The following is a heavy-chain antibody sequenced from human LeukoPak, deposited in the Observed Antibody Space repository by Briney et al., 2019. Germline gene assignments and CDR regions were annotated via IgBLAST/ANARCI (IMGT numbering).Heavy chain of an antibody. Sequence: SETLSLTCTVSGGSISSYFWSWIRQPPGKGLQWIGYIYYSESTVYNPSLKSRVTISVDTSKNQFSLKLSSVTAADTAVYYCARASEDYYYYYMDVWGKGTTVTISS. V-gene: IGHV4-59*01. CDR3: ARASEDYYYYYMDV. CDR2: IYYSEST. CDR1: GGSISSYF. J-gene: IGHJ6*03. D-gene: IGHD1-14*01.